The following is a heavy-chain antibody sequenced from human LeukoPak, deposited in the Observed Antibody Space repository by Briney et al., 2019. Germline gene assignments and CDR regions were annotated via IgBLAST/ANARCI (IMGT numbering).Heavy chain of an antibody. V-gene: IGHV3-9*01. J-gene: IGHJ6*02. CDR1: GFTFDDYA. CDR3: AKEHRGYSYGPYYGMDV. D-gene: IGHD5-18*01. Sequence: PGGSLRLSCEASGFTFDDYAMHWVRQAPGKGLEWVSGISWNSGSIGYADSVKGRFTISRDNAKNSLYLQMNSLRAEDTALYYCAKEHRGYSYGPYYGMDVWGQGTTVTVSS. CDR2: ISWNSGSI.